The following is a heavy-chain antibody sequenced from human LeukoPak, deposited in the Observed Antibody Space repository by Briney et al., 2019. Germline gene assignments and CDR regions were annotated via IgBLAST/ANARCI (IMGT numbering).Heavy chain of an antibody. CDR1: GFTFDDYG. CDR3: AKEYPVHQLLFCADY. CDR2: INWNGGST. J-gene: IGHJ4*02. D-gene: IGHD2-2*01. Sequence: GGSLRLSCAASGFTFDDYGMSWVRQAPGKGLEWVSGINWNGGSTGYADSVKGRFTISRDNSKNTLYLQMNSLRAEDTAVYYCAKEYPVHQLLFCADYWGQGTLVTVSS. V-gene: IGHV3-20*04.